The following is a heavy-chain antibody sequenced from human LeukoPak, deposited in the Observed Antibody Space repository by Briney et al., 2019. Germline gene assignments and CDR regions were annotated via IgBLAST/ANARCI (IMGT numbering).Heavy chain of an antibody. J-gene: IGHJ1*01. Sequence: GGSLRLSCSASGFXFSSYAIHWVRQAPGKGLQYVSVISDKGVSTSYADSVKGRFTISRDNSKNTVYLQMSSLRAEDTAVYYCVGDGRDGYSIYFHHWGQGTLVTVSS. V-gene: IGHV3-64D*06. CDR1: GFXFSSYA. D-gene: IGHD5-24*01. CDR2: ISDKGVST. CDR3: VGDGRDGYSIYFHH.